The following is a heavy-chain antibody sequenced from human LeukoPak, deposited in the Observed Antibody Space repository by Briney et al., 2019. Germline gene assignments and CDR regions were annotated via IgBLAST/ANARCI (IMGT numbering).Heavy chain of an antibody. J-gene: IGHJ2*01. D-gene: IGHD4-23*01. V-gene: IGHV4-59*01. CDR1: GGSISSYY. Sequence: SETLSLTCTVSGGSISSYYWSWIRKPPGKGLEWIGYIYYSGSTNYNPSLKSRVTISVDTSKNQFSLKLSSVTAADTAVYYCARPSWRSTENLRWRYFDLWGRGTLVTVSS. CDR3: ARPSWRSTENLRWRYFDL. CDR2: IYYSGST.